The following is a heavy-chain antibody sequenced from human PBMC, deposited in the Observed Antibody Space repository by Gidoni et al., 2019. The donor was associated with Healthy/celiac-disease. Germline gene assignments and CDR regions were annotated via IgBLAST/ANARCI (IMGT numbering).Heavy chain of an antibody. J-gene: IGHJ5*02. D-gene: IGHD6-13*01. V-gene: IGHV6-1*01. CDR2: TYYRSKWYN. Sequence: QVQLQQSGPGLVKPSQTLSLTCAISGDSVSSNSAAWNWIRQSPSRGLEWLGRTYYRSKWYNDYAVSVKSRITINPDTSKNQFSLQLNSVTPEDTAVYYCASAEVAAAGTVGWFDPWGQGTLVTVSS. CDR3: ASAEVAAAGTVGWFDP. CDR1: GDSVSSNSAA.